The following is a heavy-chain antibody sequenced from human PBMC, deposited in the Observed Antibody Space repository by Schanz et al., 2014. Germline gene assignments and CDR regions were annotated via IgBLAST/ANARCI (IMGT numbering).Heavy chain of an antibody. D-gene: IGHD2-21*01. V-gene: IGHV3-33*08. J-gene: IGHJ4*02. CDR1: GFSFSDYG. CDR2: IYYDGGLR. Sequence: QVQLVESGGGVVQPGRSLRLSCAGSGFSFSDYGMHWVRQAPGRGLEWVAVIYYDGGLRFFADSVRGRVTISRDNSNNMVYLQMNSLRAEDTAIYYCTKWANEGGGGYCHFDLWGQGTLVTVSS. CDR3: TKWANEGGGGYCHFDL.